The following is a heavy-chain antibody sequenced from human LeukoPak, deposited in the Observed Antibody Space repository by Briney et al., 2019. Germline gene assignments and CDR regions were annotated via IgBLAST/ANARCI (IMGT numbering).Heavy chain of an antibody. CDR1: GFTFSSYG. Sequence: GGSLRLSCAASGFTFSSYGMHWVRQAPGKGLEWVAVISYDGSNKYYADSVKGRFTISRDNAKNSLYLQMNSLRAEDTAVYYCARDRVMVRGGDPNWFDPWGQGTLVTVSS. V-gene: IGHV3-30*03. CDR2: ISYDGSNK. CDR3: ARDRVMVRGGDPNWFDP. D-gene: IGHD3-10*01. J-gene: IGHJ5*02.